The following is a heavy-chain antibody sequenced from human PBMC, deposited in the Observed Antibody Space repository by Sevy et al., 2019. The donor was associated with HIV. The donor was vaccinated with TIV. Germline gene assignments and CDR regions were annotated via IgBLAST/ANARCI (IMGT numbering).Heavy chain of an antibody. Sequence: GGSLRLSCSASGFAFSAYWMVWVRQGPGKGLEWVANIKQDGSEQNYVDSVEGRFTISRDNGKNLLYLQMNDLGAEDTAGYYYSGGGGGFYGDYPFDYWGHGTLVTVSS. V-gene: IGHV3-7*01. CDR1: GFAFSAYW. CDR2: IKQDGSEQ. D-gene: IGHD4-17*01. CDR3: SGGGGGFYGDYPFDY. J-gene: IGHJ4*01.